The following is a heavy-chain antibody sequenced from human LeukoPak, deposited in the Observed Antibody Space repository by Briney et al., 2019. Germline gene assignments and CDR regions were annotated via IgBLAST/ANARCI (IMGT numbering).Heavy chain of an antibody. CDR3: ATPYYYDSSGYYPTFYYGMDV. D-gene: IGHD3-22*01. CDR1: GYTFTSYD. CDR2: MNPNSGNT. J-gene: IGHJ6*02. V-gene: IGHV1-8*01. Sequence: ASVKVSFKASGYTFTSYDINWVRQATGQGLEWMGWMNPNSGNTGYAQKFQGRVTMTRNTSISTAYMELSSLRSEDTAVYYCATPYYYDSSGYYPTFYYGMDVWGQGTTVTVSS.